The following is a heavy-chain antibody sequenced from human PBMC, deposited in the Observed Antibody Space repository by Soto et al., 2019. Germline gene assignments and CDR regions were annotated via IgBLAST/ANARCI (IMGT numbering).Heavy chain of an antibody. Sequence: EVQLVESGGGLVQPGGSLRLSCAASGFTFSSYWMSWVRQAPGKGLEWVANIKQDGSDKYYVESVKGRFTISRDNAKNPLYLQVNSLEAAYTYVYYCARVQSLAVVYWGQGTLVTVPS. V-gene: IGHV3-7*01. CDR2: IKQDGSDK. D-gene: IGHD6-19*01. CDR3: ARVQSLAVVY. J-gene: IGHJ4*02. CDR1: GFTFSSYW.